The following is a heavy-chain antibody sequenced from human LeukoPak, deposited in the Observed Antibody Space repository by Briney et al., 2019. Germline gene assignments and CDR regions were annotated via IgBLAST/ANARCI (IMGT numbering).Heavy chain of an antibody. CDR1: GFTVSSNH. Sequence: GGPLRLSCGASGFTVSSNHMNWVRQAPGKGLEWVSVIDRGGRTNYANSVKDRFTISRDNSKNTLYLQMNRLRAEDTAMYYCARGYNSAWFYLDYWGQGTLVTV. V-gene: IGHV3-66*01. CDR2: IDRGGRT. CDR3: ARGYNSAWFYLDY. J-gene: IGHJ4*02. D-gene: IGHD6-19*01.